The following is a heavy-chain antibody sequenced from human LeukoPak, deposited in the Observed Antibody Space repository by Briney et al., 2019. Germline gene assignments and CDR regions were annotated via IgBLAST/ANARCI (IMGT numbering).Heavy chain of an antibody. D-gene: IGHD5-24*01. Sequence: SETLSLTCTVSDGSTSNYYWSWIRQPPGKGLEWIGYVHYTGNTNYNPSLKSRLTISVDTSKNQFSLKLRSVTAADTAVYYCAREARREGYRFDYWGQGTLVTVSS. CDR3: AREARREGYRFDY. CDR2: VHYTGNT. J-gene: IGHJ4*02. V-gene: IGHV4-59*01. CDR1: DGSTSNYY.